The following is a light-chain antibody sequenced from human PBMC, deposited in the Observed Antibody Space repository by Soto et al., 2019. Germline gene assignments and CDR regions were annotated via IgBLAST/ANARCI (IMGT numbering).Light chain of an antibody. CDR1: QSVSSN. CDR2: GAS. V-gene: IGKV3D-15*01. J-gene: IGKJ1*01. CDR3: QQYGNSRT. Sequence: EIVMTRSPATLSVSPGDRASLYCRASQSVSSNLAWYQQKPGQAPRLLIYGASTRATGIPDRFSGSGSGTDFTLTISRLETEDFAVYYCQQYGNSRTFGQGTKVDIK.